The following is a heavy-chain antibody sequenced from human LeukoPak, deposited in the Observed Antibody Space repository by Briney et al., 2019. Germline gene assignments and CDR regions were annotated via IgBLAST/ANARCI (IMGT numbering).Heavy chain of an antibody. CDR1: GYTLIDYY. CDR2: INPNSGGT. D-gene: IGHD4-17*01. V-gene: IGHV1-2*02. CDR3: AKNMGYGDYWYFDL. Sequence: ASVKVSCKASGYTLIDYYIHWVRQAPGEGLEWMGWINPNSGGTNYAQKFQGSVTMTRDTSISTAYMELTRLNPDDTAVYYCAKNMGYGDYWYFDLWGRGTLVTVSS. J-gene: IGHJ2*01.